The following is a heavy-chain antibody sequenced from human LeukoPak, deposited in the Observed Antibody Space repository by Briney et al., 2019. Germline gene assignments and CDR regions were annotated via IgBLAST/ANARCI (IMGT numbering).Heavy chain of an antibody. Sequence: GGSLRLSCAASGFTFSSYGMHWVRQAPGKGLEWVAFIRYDGSNKYYADSVKGRFTISRDNSKNTLYLQMNSLRAEDTAVYYCAKPPLTVTTTRGAFDIWGQGTMVTVSS. CDR2: IRYDGSNK. D-gene: IGHD4-17*01. CDR3: AKPPLTVTTTRGAFDI. J-gene: IGHJ3*02. CDR1: GFTFSSYG. V-gene: IGHV3-30*02.